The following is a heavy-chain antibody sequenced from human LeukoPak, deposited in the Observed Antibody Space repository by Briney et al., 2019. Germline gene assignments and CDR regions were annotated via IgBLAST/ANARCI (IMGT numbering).Heavy chain of an antibody. D-gene: IGHD3-22*01. V-gene: IGHV1-18*01. CDR2: INTYNGNT. J-gene: IGHJ4*02. Sequence: ASVKVSCKSSGYTFTSYAFIWVRQAPGQGLEWMGWINTYNGNTDYAQKLQGRVTMTTDTSTSTAYMELRSLRSDDTAVYYCARHSSHSHFDYWGQGTLVTVSS. CDR3: ARHSSHSHFDY. CDR1: GYTFTSYA.